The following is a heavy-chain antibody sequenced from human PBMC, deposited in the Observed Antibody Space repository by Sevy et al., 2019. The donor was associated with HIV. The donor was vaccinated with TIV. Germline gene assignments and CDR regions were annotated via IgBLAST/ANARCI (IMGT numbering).Heavy chain of an antibody. CDR2: INNSGGST. V-gene: IGHV3-23*01. CDR1: GFTFSSYA. Sequence: GGSLRLSCAASGFTFSSYAMSWVRQAPGKGLEWVSTINNSGGSTYYADSVKGRFTISRDNSKNTLYLQMNSLRAEDTAVYYCARFLYSSSWTNYYYGMDVWGQGTTVTVSS. D-gene: IGHD6-13*01. CDR3: ARFLYSSSWTNYYYGMDV. J-gene: IGHJ6*02.